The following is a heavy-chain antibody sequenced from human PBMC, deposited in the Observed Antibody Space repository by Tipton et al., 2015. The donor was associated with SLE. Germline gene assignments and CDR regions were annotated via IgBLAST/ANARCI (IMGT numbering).Heavy chain of an antibody. CDR1: GYSINNGFY. CDR2: IYHSGTT. V-gene: IGHV4-38-2*02. J-gene: IGHJ4*02. Sequence: TLSLTCTVSGYSINNGFYWGWIRQPPGKGLEWIGIIYHSGTTYYNPSLKSRVTISVDTSKNQFPLKLSSVTAADTAVYYCARYIVVVRYFDYWGQGTLVTVSS. CDR3: ARYIVVVRYFDY. D-gene: IGHD2-21*01.